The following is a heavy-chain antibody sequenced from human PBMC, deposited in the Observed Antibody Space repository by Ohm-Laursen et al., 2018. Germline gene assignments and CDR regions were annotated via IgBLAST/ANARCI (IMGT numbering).Heavy chain of an antibody. CDR2: IIPIFGTA. Sequence: SVKVSCKASGYTFDSFGITWVRQAPGQGLEWMGGIIPIFGTANYAQKFQGRVTITADESTSTAYMELSSLRSEDTAVYYCAREPVRAYCGGDCYSGIGWFDPWGQGTLVTVSS. CDR3: AREPVRAYCGGDCYSGIGWFDP. CDR1: GYTFDSFG. J-gene: IGHJ5*02. V-gene: IGHV1-69*13. D-gene: IGHD2-21*02.